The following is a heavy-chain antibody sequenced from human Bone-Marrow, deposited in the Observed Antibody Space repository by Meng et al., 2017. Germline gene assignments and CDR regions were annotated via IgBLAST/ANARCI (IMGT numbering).Heavy chain of an antibody. CDR3: AREQLVVVPAATRDYYYYYGMDV. J-gene: IGHJ6*02. CDR1: GGSISSYY. CDR2: IYYSGST. Sequence: ESLKISCTVSGGSISSYYWSWIRQPPGKGLEWIGYIYYSGSTNYNPSLKSQVTISVDTSKNQFSLKLSSVTAADTAVYYCAREQLVVVPAATRDYYYYYGMDVWGQGTTVTVSS. V-gene: IGHV4-59*01. D-gene: IGHD2-2*01.